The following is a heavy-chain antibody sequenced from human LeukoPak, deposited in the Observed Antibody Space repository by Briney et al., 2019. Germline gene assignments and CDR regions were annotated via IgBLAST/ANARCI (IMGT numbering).Heavy chain of an antibody. J-gene: IGHJ6*02. CDR2: IYYSGST. CDR3: ARRSRDGYNNYYYYYGMDV. D-gene: IGHD5-24*01. CDR1: GVSISSYY. V-gene: IGHV4-59*01. Sequence: SETLSLTCTVSGVSISSYYWSWIRQPPGKGLEWIVYIYYSGSTNYNPSLKSRVTISVDTSKNQFSLKLSSVTAADTAVYYCARRSRDGYNNYYYYYGMDVWGQGTTVTVSS.